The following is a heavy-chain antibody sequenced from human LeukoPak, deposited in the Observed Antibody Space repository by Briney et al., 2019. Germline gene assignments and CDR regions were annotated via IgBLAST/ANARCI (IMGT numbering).Heavy chain of an antibody. D-gene: IGHD6-13*01. CDR3: VKGRAAAGQINLNSHFDY. CDR1: GFTFSSYA. CDR2: ISGSGGST. V-gene: IGHV3-23*01. J-gene: IGHJ4*02. Sequence: GGSLRLSCAASGFTFSSYAMSWVRQAPGKGLEWVSVISGSGGSTYYADSVKDRFTISRDNSKNTLYMQMNSLRDEDTAVYYCVKGRAAAGQINLNSHFDYWGQGTLVTVSS.